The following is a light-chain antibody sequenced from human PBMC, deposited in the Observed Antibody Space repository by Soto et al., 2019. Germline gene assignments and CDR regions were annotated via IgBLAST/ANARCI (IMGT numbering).Light chain of an antibody. Sequence: DLPLTQSPSSLSASVGDRVTITCRASQGIRNYLGWFQQKPGKAPKSLIQSASSLQSGVPSKFSGSGSGTDFTLTIRSLEPEDFATYDCQQYLFYPLTFGGGTKVEI. CDR1: QGIRNY. J-gene: IGKJ4*01. CDR3: QQYLFYPLT. CDR2: SAS. V-gene: IGKV1-16*02.